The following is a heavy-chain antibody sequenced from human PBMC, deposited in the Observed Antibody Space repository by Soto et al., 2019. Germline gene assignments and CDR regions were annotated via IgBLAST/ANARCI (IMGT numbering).Heavy chain of an antibody. J-gene: IGHJ5*02. D-gene: IGHD3-22*01. V-gene: IGHV3-23*01. CDR1: GFTFSSYA. CDR2: ISGSGGST. CDR3: AKGPYYYDSSGYYYNWFGP. Sequence: SLRLSCAASGFTFSSYAMSWVRQAPGKGLEWVSAISGSGGSTYYADSVKGRFTISRDNSKNTLYLQMNSLRAEDTAVYYCAKGPYYYDSSGYYYNWFGPWGQGTLVTVSS.